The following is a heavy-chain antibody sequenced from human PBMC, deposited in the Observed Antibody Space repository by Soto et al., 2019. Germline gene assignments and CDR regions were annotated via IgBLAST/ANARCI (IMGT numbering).Heavy chain of an antibody. J-gene: IGHJ3*02. CDR1: GYTFTGYY. CDR2: INPNSGGT. CDR3: ARELAPGYYDSSGYNDVFES. D-gene: IGHD3-22*01. Sequence: ASVKVSCKASGYTFTGYYMHWVRQAPGQGLEWMGWINPNSGGTNYAQKFQGWVTMTRDTSISTAYMELSRLRSDDTAVYYCARELAPGYYDSSGYNDVFESRGQRSMVTGSS. V-gene: IGHV1-2*04.